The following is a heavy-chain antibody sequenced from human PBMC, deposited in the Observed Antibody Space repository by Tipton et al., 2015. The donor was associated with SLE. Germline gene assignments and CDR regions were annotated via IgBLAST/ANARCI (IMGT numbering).Heavy chain of an antibody. J-gene: IGHJ3*02. D-gene: IGHD6-6*01. Sequence: QLVQSGAEVKKPGSSVKVSCKASGGTFSSYAISWVRQAPGQGLEWMGGIIPIFGTANYAQKFQGRVTITTDESTSTAYMELSSLRSDDTAVYYCARVLIAARPEDAFDIWGQGTMVTVSS. CDR2: IIPIFGTA. CDR3: ARVLIAARPEDAFDI. V-gene: IGHV1-69*05. CDR1: GGTFSSYA.